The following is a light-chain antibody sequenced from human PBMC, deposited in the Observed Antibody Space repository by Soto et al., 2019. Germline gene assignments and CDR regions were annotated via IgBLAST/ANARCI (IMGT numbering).Light chain of an antibody. V-gene: IGLV1-44*01. CDR1: SSNLGSNT. Sequence: QSVLTQPPSASGTPGQRVTISCSGSSSNLGSNTVNWYQQVPGTAPNLLIYSSNQRPSGVPDRFSGSKSGTSASLAISGLQSEDEADYFCAAWDDSLNGPLFGGGTKLTVL. CDR3: AAWDDSLNGPL. J-gene: IGLJ2*01. CDR2: SSN.